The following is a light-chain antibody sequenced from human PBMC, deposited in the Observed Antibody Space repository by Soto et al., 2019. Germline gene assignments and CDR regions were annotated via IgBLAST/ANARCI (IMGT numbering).Light chain of an antibody. Sequence: DIQITQSPSSLSASVGDRVTITCRASQSISSYLNWYQQKPGKAPKLLIYAASSLQSGVPSRFSGSGSGTDFTLTISSLQPEDFATYYCQQSYSTPVTFGQGTK. V-gene: IGKV1-39*01. CDR1: QSISSY. CDR3: QQSYSTPVT. J-gene: IGKJ1*01. CDR2: AAS.